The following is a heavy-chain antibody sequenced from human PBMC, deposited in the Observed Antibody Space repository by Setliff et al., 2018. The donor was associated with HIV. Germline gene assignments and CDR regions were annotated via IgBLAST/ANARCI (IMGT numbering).Heavy chain of an antibody. CDR2: INAAGGNT. D-gene: IGHD3-10*01. J-gene: IGHJ4*02. Sequence: GESLKISCAVSGFPFSISPMNWVRLPPGKGPVWLSRINAAGGNTNYVDSVKGRFTISRDNAGSTVHLQMSSLRAEDTAVYYCATDPVDGSSYWGQGTLVTVSS. V-gene: IGHV3-74*01. CDR3: ATDPVDGSSY. CDR1: GFPFSISP.